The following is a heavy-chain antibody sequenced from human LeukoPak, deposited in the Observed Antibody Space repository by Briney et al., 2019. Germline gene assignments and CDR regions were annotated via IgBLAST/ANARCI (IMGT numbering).Heavy chain of an antibody. V-gene: IGHV4-39*01. CDR2: IYYGGSA. J-gene: IGHJ4*02. Sequence: PSETLSLTCSVSGGSISSSNYYWGWLRQPPGKGLEWVATIYYGGSAYYNPSLKSRVTISLDTSNNQFSLKLGSVTAADTAVYYCARGLDDYWGQGTLVTVTS. CDR3: ARGLDDY. CDR1: GGSISSSNYY. D-gene: IGHD1-1*01.